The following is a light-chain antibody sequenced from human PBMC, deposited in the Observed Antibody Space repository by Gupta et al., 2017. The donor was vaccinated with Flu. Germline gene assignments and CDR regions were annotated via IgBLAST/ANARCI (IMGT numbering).Light chain of an antibody. J-gene: IGLJ3*02. CDR1: RLGEKY. V-gene: IGLV3-1*01. Sequence: SAGQTAIITCAGNRLGEKYTSWYRQKPGQSLVWINYQDTKRPSGISERVSCANSGRTAPLTISGTQALEDADDYCQEWENSAGVFGGRTRLTVL. CDR2: QDT. CDR3: QEWENSAGV.